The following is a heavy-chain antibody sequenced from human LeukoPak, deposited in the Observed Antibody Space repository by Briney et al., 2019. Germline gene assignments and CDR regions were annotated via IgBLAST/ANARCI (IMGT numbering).Heavy chain of an antibody. V-gene: IGHV3-30*18. J-gene: IGHJ1*01. CDR1: GFTFSSYG. CDR3: AKTHSSGEYFQH. CDR2: ISYDGSNK. D-gene: IGHD3-22*01. Sequence: GGSLRLSCAASGFTFSSYGMPWVRQAPGKGLEWVAVISYDGSNKYYADSVKGRFTISRDNSKNTLYLQMNSLRAEDTAVYYCAKTHSSGEYFQHWGQGTLVTVSS.